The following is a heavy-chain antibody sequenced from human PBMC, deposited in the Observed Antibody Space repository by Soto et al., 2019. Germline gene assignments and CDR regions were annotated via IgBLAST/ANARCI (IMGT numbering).Heavy chain of an antibody. CDR2: INHSGST. J-gene: IGHJ5*02. Sequence: PSLTCAVYGGSFSGYYWSCIRQPPGKGPEWIGEINHSGSTNYNPSLKSRVPISVDTSKNQFSLKLSSVTAADTAVYYCARGGQADIVVVPAAQNWFDPWGQGTLVTVSS. CDR3: ARGGQADIVVVPAAQNWFDP. V-gene: IGHV4-34*01. CDR1: GGSFSGYY. D-gene: IGHD2-2*01.